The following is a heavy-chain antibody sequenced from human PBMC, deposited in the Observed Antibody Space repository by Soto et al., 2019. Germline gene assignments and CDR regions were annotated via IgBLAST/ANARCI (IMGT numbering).Heavy chain of an antibody. CDR2: ISGSGGST. CDR3: ARADVVVPAAMWVYYFDY. V-gene: IGHV3-23*01. D-gene: IGHD2-2*01. J-gene: IGHJ4*02. Sequence: GGSLRLSCAASGFTFSSYAMSWVRQAPGKGLEWVSAISGSGGSTYYADSVKGRFTISRDNSKNTLYLQMNSLRAEDTAVYYCARADVVVPAAMWVYYFDYLGQGTLVTVSS. CDR1: GFTFSSYA.